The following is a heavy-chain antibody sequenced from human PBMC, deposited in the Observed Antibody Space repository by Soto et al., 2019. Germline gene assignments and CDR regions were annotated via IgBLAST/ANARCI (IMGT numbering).Heavy chain of an antibody. D-gene: IGHD4-17*01. V-gene: IGHV3-11*05. CDR2: ISGGSSYT. CDR1: GFTFSDYY. Sequence: QVPLVESGGGLVKPGGSLRLSCAASGFTFSDYYMNWIRQAPGKGLEWVSYISGGSSYTNYADSVKGRFTISRDNAKNSLYLQMNSLRAEDTAVYYCARGDYGDWFDPWGQGTLVTVSS. J-gene: IGHJ5*02. CDR3: ARGDYGDWFDP.